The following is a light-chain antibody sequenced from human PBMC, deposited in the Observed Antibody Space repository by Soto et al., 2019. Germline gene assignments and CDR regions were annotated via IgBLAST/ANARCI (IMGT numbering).Light chain of an antibody. Sequence: EIVLTQSPGTLPLSPGERATLSCRASLSVASNYVAWYQQKPGQAPRLLIYAASGRATGIPDRFSGSGSGTGFTLTISILEPEDFAVYYCQQYGSAPWTFGQGTKVEIK. V-gene: IGKV3-20*01. CDR1: LSVASNY. CDR3: QQYGSAPWT. J-gene: IGKJ1*01. CDR2: AAS.